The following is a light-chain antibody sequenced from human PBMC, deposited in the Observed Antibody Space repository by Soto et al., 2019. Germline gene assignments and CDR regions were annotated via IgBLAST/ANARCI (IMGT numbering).Light chain of an antibody. J-gene: IGLJ3*02. CDR1: GSNVGASYD. CDR3: QSYDSSLSGLV. Sequence: QSVLTQPPSVSGAPGQTITMSCTGSGSNVGASYDVHWYQVLPGAGPRLLIYGNSNRPSGVPDRFSGSKSGTSASLAITGLQAEDEADYYCQSYDSSLSGLVFGGGTKLTVL. V-gene: IGLV1-40*01. CDR2: GNS.